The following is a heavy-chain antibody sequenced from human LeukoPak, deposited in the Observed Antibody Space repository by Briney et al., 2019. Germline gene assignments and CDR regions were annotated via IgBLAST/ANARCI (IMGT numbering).Heavy chain of an antibody. V-gene: IGHV4-61*01. J-gene: IGHJ4*02. CDR2: IYYSGST. D-gene: IGHD3-9*01. CDR1: GGSVSSGSYY. Sequence: SETLSLTCTVSGGSVSSGSYYCSWIRQPPGKGLEWIGYIYYSGSTNYNPSLKSRVTISVDTSKNQFSPKLSSVTAADTAVYYCAREVRYFDWLATYDYWGQGTLVTVSS. CDR3: AREVRYFDWLATYDY.